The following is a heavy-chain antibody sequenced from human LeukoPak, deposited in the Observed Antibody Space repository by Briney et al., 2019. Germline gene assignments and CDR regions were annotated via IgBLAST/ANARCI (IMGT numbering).Heavy chain of an antibody. V-gene: IGHV4-30-2*01. J-gene: IGHJ4*02. CDR1: GGSISSGGYY. CDR3: ARRVQAIAQAGIESHFDY. CDR2: IYHSGST. Sequence: PSETLSLTCTVSGGSISSGGYYWSWIRQPPGKGLEWIGYIYHSGSTYYNPSLKSRVTISVDTSKNQFSLKLSSVTAADTAVYYCARRVQAIAQAGIESHFDYWGQGTLATVSS. D-gene: IGHD6-19*01.